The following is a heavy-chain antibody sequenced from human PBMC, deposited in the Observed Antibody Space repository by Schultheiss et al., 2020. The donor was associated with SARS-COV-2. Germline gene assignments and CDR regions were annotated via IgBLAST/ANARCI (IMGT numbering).Heavy chain of an antibody. CDR2: ISYDGSNK. Sequence: GGSLRLSCAASGFTFSSYAMRWVRQAPGKGLEWVAVISYDGSNKYYADSVKGRFTISRDNSKNTLYLQMNSLRAEDMAVYYCARDNPSGYLYYYMDVWGKGTTVTVSS. CDR1: GFTFSSYA. D-gene: IGHD3-22*01. V-gene: IGHV3-30*01. CDR3: ARDNPSGYLYYYMDV. J-gene: IGHJ6*03.